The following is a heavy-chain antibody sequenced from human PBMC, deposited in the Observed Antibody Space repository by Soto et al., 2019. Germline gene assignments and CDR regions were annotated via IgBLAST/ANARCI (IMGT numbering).Heavy chain of an antibody. CDR3: ARDTGQWQWLAPGY. D-gene: IGHD6-19*01. Sequence: QVQLVESGGGVVQPGRSLRLSCAASGFTFSSYAMHWVRQAPGQGLEWVAVISYDGSNKYYADSVKGRFTISRDNSKNTLYLQMNSLRAEDTAVYYCARDTGQWQWLAPGYWGQGTLVTVSS. CDR2: ISYDGSNK. CDR1: GFTFSSYA. V-gene: IGHV3-30-3*01. J-gene: IGHJ4*02.